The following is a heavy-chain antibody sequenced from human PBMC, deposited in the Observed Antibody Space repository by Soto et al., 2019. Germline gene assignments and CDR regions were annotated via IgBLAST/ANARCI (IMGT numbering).Heavy chain of an antibody. CDR1: GYSFTSYW. CDR2: IDPSDSST. D-gene: IGHD4-4*01. J-gene: IGHJ5*02. Sequence: PGESLKISCQGSGYSFTSYWVTWVRQMPVKGLEWMGRIDPSDSSTNYSPSFQGHVTFSADRSTSTAYLQWSSLKDSDTAMYFCARRYDYTDAWGQLKLVTGSS. V-gene: IGHV5-10-1*01. CDR3: ARRYDYTDA.